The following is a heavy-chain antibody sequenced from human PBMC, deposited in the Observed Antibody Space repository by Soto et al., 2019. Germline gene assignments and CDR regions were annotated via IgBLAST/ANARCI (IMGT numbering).Heavy chain of an antibody. CDR1: GYTFTSYA. J-gene: IGHJ4*02. Sequence: QVHLVQSGDEVKKPGSSVKVSCKASGYTFTSYAMHWVRQAPGQRPEWMGWIHAGNGNTKYSQKFQGRVTITRATPASTAYMELSSLRSEDTAVYYCARDEHSSSWYWWELGDYWGQGTLVTVSS. V-gene: IGHV1-3*01. CDR2: IHAGNGNT. CDR3: ARDEHSSSWYWWELGDY. D-gene: IGHD6-13*01.